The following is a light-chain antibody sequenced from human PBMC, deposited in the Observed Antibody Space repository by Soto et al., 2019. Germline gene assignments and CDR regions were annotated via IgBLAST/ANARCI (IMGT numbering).Light chain of an antibody. V-gene: IGLV2-14*01. CDR1: SSDGGGYNY. CDR2: DVS. Sequence: QSALTQPASVSGSPGQSITISCTGISSDGGGYNYVSWYQQHPGKAPKFIIYDVSNRTSGVSNRFSGSKSGNTASLTISGLQAEDEADYYCCSYTTSNTRQIVFVTGIKLTVL. CDR3: CSYTTSNTRQIV. J-gene: IGLJ1*01.